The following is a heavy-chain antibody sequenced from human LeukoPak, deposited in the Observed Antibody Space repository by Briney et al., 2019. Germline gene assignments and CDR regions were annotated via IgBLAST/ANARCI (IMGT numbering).Heavy chain of an antibody. CDR1: GGSISSGDYY. D-gene: IGHD3-10*01. Sequence: PSETLSLTCTVSGGSISSGDYYWTWIRQPPGKGLEWIGYIYSSGSTYYNPSLKSRVTISVDTSKNQFSLKLTSVTAADTAVYYCARGGYFGSGSYYNEWDPLGYWGQGTLVTVSS. CDR2: IYSSGST. V-gene: IGHV4-30-4*01. J-gene: IGHJ4*02. CDR3: ARGGYFGSGSYYNEWDPLGY.